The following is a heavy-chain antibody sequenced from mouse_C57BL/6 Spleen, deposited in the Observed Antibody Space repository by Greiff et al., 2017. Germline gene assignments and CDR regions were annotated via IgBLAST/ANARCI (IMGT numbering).Heavy chain of an antibody. Sequence: EVKLMESGGGLVKPGGSLKLSCAASGFTFSDYGMHWVRQAPEKGLGWVAYISSGSSTIYYADTVKGRFTISRDNAKNTLFLQMTSLRSEDTAMYYCARIGYAFAYWGQGTLVTVSA. V-gene: IGHV5-17*01. D-gene: IGHD6-5*01. CDR1: GFTFSDYG. CDR3: ARIGYAFAY. CDR2: ISSGSSTI. J-gene: IGHJ3*01.